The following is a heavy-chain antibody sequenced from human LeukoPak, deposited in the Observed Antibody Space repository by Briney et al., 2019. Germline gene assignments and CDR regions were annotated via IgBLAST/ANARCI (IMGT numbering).Heavy chain of an antibody. CDR3: ARPMIRGVNDALDI. V-gene: IGHV4-59*08. Sequence: SETLSLTCTVSGGSITSYYWSWIRQPPGKGLVWIGYIYYSGTTNYNPSLKSRVTISVDTSKNQFSLELNSVTAADTAVYYCARPMIRGVNDALDIWGQGTMVTVSS. D-gene: IGHD3-10*01. J-gene: IGHJ3*02. CDR1: GGSITSYY. CDR2: IYYSGTT.